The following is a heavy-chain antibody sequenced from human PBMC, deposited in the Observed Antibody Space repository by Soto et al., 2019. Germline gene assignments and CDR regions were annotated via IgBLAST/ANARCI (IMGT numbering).Heavy chain of an antibody. CDR2: IYFSGSS. Sequence: QVQLQESGPGLVKPSETLSLTCSVSGCSISNYYWSWIRQPPGKGLEWLGYIYFSGSSTYNPSLKRRLSMAVDTSRTQVYMNLTSVTAADTAVYYCVRAGLQLVRFDYWGQGALVTVSS. V-gene: IGHV4-59*12. J-gene: IGHJ4*02. D-gene: IGHD6-13*01. CDR3: VRAGLQLVRFDY. CDR1: GCSISNYY.